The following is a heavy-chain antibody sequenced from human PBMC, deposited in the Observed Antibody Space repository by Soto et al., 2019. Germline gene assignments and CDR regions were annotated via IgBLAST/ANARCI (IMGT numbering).Heavy chain of an antibody. D-gene: IGHD3-10*01. CDR1: GGSFSGYY. V-gene: IGHV4-34*01. J-gene: IGHJ4*02. Sequence: KSSETLSLTCAVYGGSFSGYYWSWIRQPPGKGLEWIGEINHSGSTNYNPSLKSRVTISVDTSKNQFSLKLSSVTAADTAVYYCARGRIMVRGVIDYWGQGTLVTVSS. CDR3: ARGRIMVRGVIDY. CDR2: INHSGST.